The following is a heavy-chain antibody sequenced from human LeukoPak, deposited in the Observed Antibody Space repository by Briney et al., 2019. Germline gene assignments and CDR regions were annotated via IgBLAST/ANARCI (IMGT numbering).Heavy chain of an antibody. CDR3: ARMGGNLSR. Sequence: GGSLRLSCVASGLTFCTFDMNWVRQAPGKGLDWVSYISRSGTNIYYAESVKGRFTISRDNAKKSLYLQMNSLRVEDTAVYYCARMGGNLSRWGQGTLVAVSS. CDR2: ISRSGTNI. J-gene: IGHJ4*02. D-gene: IGHD4-23*01. CDR1: GLTFCTFD. V-gene: IGHV3-48*03.